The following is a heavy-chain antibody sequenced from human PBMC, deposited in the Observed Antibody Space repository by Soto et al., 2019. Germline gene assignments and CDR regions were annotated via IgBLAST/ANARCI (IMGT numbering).Heavy chain of an antibody. J-gene: IGHJ4*01. V-gene: IGHV3-30*04. CDR3: AREPWGFSGSSKHFDF. CDR2: ISYAVFCL. CDR1: GFTFSGFA. Sequence: PGGSLRLSCAASGFTFSGFAMHWVRLAPGKGLEWVAVISYAVFCLKKKNSVRGRFSISRDNSKNTLYLQMNSLRPDDTAVYHIAREPWGFSGSSKHFDFWGHGTLVIVSS. D-gene: IGHD6-6*01.